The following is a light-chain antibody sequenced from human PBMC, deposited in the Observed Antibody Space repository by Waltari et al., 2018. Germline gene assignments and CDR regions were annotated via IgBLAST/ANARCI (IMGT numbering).Light chain of an antibody. V-gene: IGKV1-5*03. CDR1: ENVNSW. J-gene: IGKJ1*01. Sequence: DIQMTRSPSTLSASVGDRVTITCRASENVNSWLAWYQEKPGKAPKLLIQKASNLESGVPSRFSGSGSGTEFALTISSLQADDFATYYCQQYRINPWTFGQGTKVEI. CDR2: KAS. CDR3: QQYRINPWT.